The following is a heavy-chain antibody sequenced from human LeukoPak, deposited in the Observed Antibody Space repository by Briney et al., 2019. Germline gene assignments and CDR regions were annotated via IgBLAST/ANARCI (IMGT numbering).Heavy chain of an antibody. CDR3: VREGGTDWYNP. D-gene: IGHD1-1*01. CDR1: GFTISDYW. J-gene: IGHJ5*02. Sequence: GGSLRLSCAASGFTISDYWMTWVRQAPGKGLEWVANIKQDASERTYVDSVKGRFTISRDNAKNSIFLQMNSLRVDDIATYYCVREGGTDWYNPGGRGTLASV. V-gene: IGHV3-7*01. CDR2: IKQDASER.